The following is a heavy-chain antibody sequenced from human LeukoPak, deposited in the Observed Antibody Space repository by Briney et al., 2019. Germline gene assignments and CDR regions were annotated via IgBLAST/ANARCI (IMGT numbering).Heavy chain of an antibody. CDR1: GFTFSSYA. V-gene: IGHV3-23*01. D-gene: IGHD3-3*01. Sequence: PGGSLRLSCAASGFTFSSYAMNWVRRAPGKGLEWVSGISGSGYSTYYADSVKGRFTISRDNSKETLCLQMNSLRAEDTAVYYCAKGPGSDFWSGSYPFDYWGQGTLVTVSS. CDR3: AKGPGSDFWSGSYPFDY. J-gene: IGHJ4*02. CDR2: ISGSGYST.